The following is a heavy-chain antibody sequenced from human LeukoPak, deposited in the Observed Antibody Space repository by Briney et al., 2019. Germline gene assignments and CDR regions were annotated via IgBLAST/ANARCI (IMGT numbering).Heavy chain of an antibody. CDR2: ISGSGGST. CDR3: AKDVGLDYGGNSAFDY. D-gene: IGHD4-23*01. V-gene: IGHV3-23*01. Sequence: GGSLRLSCAASGFTFSGYAMSWVRQAPGKGLEWVSAISGSGGSTYYADSVKGRFTISRDNSKNTLYLQMNSLRAEDTAVYYCAKDVGLDYGGNSAFDYWGQGTLVTVSS. J-gene: IGHJ4*02. CDR1: GFTFSGYA.